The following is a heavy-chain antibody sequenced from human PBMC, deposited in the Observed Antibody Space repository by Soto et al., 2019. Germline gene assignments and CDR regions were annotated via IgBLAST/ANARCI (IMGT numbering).Heavy chain of an antibody. CDR1: GYTFTSYG. J-gene: IGHJ3*02. CDR3: AGDYSSRELAFYI. D-gene: IGHD3-10*01. Sequence: ASVKVSCKASGYTFTSYGISWVRQAPGQGLEWMGWISAYNGNTNYEQKLQGRVTMTTDTSSSKAYLELRSLRSDDTAVFYCAGDYSSRELAFYIWGQGTMVTVSS. V-gene: IGHV1-18*01. CDR2: ISAYNGNT.